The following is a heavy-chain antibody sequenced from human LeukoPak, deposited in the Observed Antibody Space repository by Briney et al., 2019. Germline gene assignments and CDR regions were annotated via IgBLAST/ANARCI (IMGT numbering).Heavy chain of an antibody. J-gene: IGHJ4*02. D-gene: IGHD4-23*01. V-gene: IGHV3-7*01. CDR2: VKEDGRVK. Sequence: PGGSLRLSCAASGFGFSNYWMSWVRQAPEKGLEWVANVKEDGRVKQYMDSVKGRFTISRDNAKNSLYLQMNSLRVEDTAVYYCARDRDDGGFEYWGQGSLVTVSS. CDR1: GFGFSNYW. CDR3: ARDRDDGGFEY.